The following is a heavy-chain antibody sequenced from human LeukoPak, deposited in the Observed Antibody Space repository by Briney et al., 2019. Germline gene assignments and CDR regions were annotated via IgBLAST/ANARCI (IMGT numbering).Heavy chain of an antibody. CDR1: GFTFSSYA. CDR2: TTGSGGST. Sequence: GSLRLSCAASGFTFSSYAMTWVRQAPGKGLEWVSATTGSGGSTHYADSVKGRFTISRDNSRNTLYLQMNSLRVEDTAVYFCAKCRGAGTYFKNPLGFWGQGTLVTVSS. D-gene: IGHD3-10*01. V-gene: IGHV3-23*01. CDR3: AKCRGAGTYFKNPLGF. J-gene: IGHJ4*02.